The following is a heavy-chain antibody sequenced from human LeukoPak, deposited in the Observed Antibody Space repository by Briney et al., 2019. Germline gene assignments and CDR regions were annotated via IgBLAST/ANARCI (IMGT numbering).Heavy chain of an antibody. D-gene: IGHD1-26*01. CDR2: ISSSSSYI. V-gene: IGHV3-21*01. Sequence: GGSLRLSCAASGFTFSSYSMNWVRQAPGKGLEWVSSISSSSSYIYYADSVKGRFTISRDNAKNSLYLQMNSLRAEDTAVYYCAREADSGSYYLDYRGQGTLVTVSS. CDR3: AREADSGSYYLDY. J-gene: IGHJ4*02. CDR1: GFTFSSYS.